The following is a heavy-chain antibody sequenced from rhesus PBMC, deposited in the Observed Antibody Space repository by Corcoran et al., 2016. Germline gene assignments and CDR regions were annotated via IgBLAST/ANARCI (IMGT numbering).Heavy chain of an antibody. D-gene: IGHD5-24*01. CDR2: IVGQRGGA. CDR1: CGSISGGYD. V-gene: IGHV4-76*01. J-gene: IGHJ3*01. Sequence: QVQLQESGPGLVKPSETLSLTSAVSCGSISGGYDCSWLRQPPERGLGWFGYIVGQRGGATNNPSPMNRCTISRDSSKNQFSLTLSSVTAADTAVYYCASRPYYTVGQEGAFDFWGQGLRVTVSS. CDR3: ASRPYYTVGQEGAFDF.